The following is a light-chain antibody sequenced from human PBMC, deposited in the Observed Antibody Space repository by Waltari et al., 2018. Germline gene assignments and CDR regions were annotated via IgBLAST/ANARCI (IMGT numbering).Light chain of an antibody. CDR1: QSISSY. V-gene: IGKV1-39*01. CDR2: AAS. CDR3: QQSYITLDN. J-gene: IGKJ2*01. Sequence: DIQMTQSPSSLSASVGDRVTITCRASQSISSYLNWYQQKPGKAPKLLIYAASSLQSGVPSRFSGSISENDVTLTISRPQPEDFATYDCQQSYITLDNFVHGTTLEIK.